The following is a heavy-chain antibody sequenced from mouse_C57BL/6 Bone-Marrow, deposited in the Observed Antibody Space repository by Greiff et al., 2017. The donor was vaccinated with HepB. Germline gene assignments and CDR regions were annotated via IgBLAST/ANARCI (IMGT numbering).Heavy chain of an antibody. CDR2: ISDGGSYT. CDR3: ARVTDAMDY. Sequence: VQLVESGGGLVKPGGSLKLSCAASGFTFSSYAMSWVRQTPEKRLEWVATISDGGSYTYYPDNVKGRFTISRDNAKNNLYLQMSHLKSEDTAMYYCARVTDAMDYWGQGTSVTVSS. D-gene: IGHD1-1*01. CDR1: GFTFSSYA. V-gene: IGHV5-4*01. J-gene: IGHJ4*01.